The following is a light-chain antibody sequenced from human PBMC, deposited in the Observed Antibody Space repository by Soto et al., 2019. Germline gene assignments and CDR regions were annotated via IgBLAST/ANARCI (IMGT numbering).Light chain of an antibody. CDR3: QQSYSNPKT. Sequence: DIQMTQSPSSLSASVGDRVTITCRASQSISNYLNWYQQKPGEAPHLLIYAASTLQSGVPSRFSGSGSGTDVTLTISTLQPEDFATYYCQQSYSNPKTFGQGTKVEIK. CDR1: QSISNY. V-gene: IGKV1-39*01. CDR2: AAS. J-gene: IGKJ1*01.